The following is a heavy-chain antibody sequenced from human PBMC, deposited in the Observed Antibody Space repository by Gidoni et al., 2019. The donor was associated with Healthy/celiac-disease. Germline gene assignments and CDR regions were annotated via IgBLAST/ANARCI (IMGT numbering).Heavy chain of an antibody. D-gene: IGHD5-12*01. Sequence: HVQLVQSGAEVKKPGSSVKVSCQASVGPFSSYAIRWVRQAPGQGLEWMGGILPSFGTANYAQKFQGRVTMTADESTSTAYMELSSLRSEDTAVYYCAREGGWGGYDFGNTFDYWGQGTLVTVSS. J-gene: IGHJ4*02. V-gene: IGHV1-69*01. CDR3: AREGGWGGYDFGNTFDY. CDR1: VGPFSSYA. CDR2: ILPSFGTA.